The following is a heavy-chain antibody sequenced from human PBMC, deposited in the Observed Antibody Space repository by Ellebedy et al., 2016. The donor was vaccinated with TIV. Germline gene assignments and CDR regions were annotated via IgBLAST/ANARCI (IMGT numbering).Heavy chain of an antibody. CDR1: GYTFTNYG. J-gene: IGHJ6*03. CDR3: ASRGDDSSGYYQGYYYMDV. V-gene: IGHV7-4-1*02. Sequence: AASVKVSCKASGYTFTNYGMNWVRPAPGQGLEWMGWINTNTGNPTYAQGFTGRFVFSLDTSVSTAYLQIRSLKADDTAVYYCASRGDDSSGYYQGYYYMDVWGEGTTVTVSS. D-gene: IGHD3-22*01. CDR2: INTNTGNP.